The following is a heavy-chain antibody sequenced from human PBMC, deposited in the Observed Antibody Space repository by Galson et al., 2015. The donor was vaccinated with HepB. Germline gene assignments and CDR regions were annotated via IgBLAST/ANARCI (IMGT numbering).Heavy chain of an antibody. CDR3: TTSVVLWFGELSGWFDP. CDR1: GYTFTSYA. J-gene: IGHJ5*02. D-gene: IGHD3-10*01. CDR2: INTHTGNP. V-gene: IGHV7-4-1*02. Sequence: SVKVSCKASGYTFTSYAMNWVRQAPGQGLEWMGWINTHTGNPTYAQGFTGRFVFSLDTSVSTAYLQISSLKAEDTAVYYCTTSVVLWFGELSGWFDPWGQGTLVTVSS.